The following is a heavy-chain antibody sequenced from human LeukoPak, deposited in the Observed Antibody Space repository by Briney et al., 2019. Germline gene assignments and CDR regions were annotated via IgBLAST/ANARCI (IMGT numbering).Heavy chain of an antibody. CDR3: ARLTTVTTTTPFYMDV. V-gene: IGHV5-51*01. D-gene: IGHD4-11*01. CDR1: GYSFANYW. J-gene: IGHJ6*03. Sequence: GESLEISCEGSGYSFANYWIAWVRQMPGKGLEWMGIIYPGDSDTRYSPSFQGQVTISADKSISTAYLQWSSLKASDTAMYYCARLTTVTTTTPFYMDVWGKGTTVSVSS. CDR2: IYPGDSDT.